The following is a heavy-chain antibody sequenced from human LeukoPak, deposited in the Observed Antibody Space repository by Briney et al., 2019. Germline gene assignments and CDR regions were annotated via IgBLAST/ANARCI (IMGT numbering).Heavy chain of an antibody. V-gene: IGHV1-46*01. CDR2: INPSGGTT. J-gene: IGHJ5*02. CDR1: GYTFTSYY. Sequence: ASVKVSCKASGYTFTSYYMHWVRQAPGQGLEWMGIINPSGGTTNYAQKFQGRVTMTRDTSISTAYMELSRLRSDDTAVYYCARDRSHRFDPWGQGTLVTVSS. D-gene: IGHD3-10*01. CDR3: ARDRSHRFDP.